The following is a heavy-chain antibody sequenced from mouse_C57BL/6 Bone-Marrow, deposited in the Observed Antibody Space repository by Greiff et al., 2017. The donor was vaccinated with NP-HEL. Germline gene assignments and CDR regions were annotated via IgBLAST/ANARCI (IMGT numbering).Heavy chain of an antibody. Sequence: VQLQQSGPELVKPGASVKISCKASGYTFTDYYMNWVKQSHGKSLEWIGDINPNNGGTSYNQKFKGKATLTVDKSSSTAYMELRSLTSEDSAVYYCARWELDYFDYWGQGTTLTVSS. D-gene: IGHD2-1*01. CDR1: GYTFTDYY. V-gene: IGHV1-26*01. J-gene: IGHJ2*01. CDR3: ARWELDYFDY. CDR2: INPNNGGT.